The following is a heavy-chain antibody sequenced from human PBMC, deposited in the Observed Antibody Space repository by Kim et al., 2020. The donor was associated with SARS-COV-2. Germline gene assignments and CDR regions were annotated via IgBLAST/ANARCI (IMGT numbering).Heavy chain of an antibody. CDR3: AKDGHYYDSRYGMDV. J-gene: IGHJ6*02. Sequence: GGSLRLSCAASGFTFDDYAMHWVRQAPGKGLEWVSGINWNSGTIDYADSVKGRFSISRDNAKSSLYLQMNSLRTDDTALYYCAKDGHYYDSRYGMDVWGQGTTVTVSS. CDR1: GFTFDDYA. V-gene: IGHV3-9*01. D-gene: IGHD3-22*01. CDR2: INWNSGTI.